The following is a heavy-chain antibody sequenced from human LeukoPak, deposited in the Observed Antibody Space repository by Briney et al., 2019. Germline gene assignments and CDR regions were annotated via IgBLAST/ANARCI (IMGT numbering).Heavy chain of an antibody. Sequence: SETLSLTCTVSGGSINRDYWSWLRQPPGKGLEWIGYIYYTGSTNYNPSLKNRVTISVDTSKNQLSLKLTSVTAADTAMYYCARHHTSSKPIDYWGQGTLVTVSS. CDR1: GGSINRDY. J-gene: IGHJ4*02. V-gene: IGHV4-59*08. D-gene: IGHD3-16*01. CDR3: ARHHTSSKPIDY. CDR2: IYYTGST.